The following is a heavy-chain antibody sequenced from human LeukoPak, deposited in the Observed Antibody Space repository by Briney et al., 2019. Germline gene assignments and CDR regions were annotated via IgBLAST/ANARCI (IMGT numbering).Heavy chain of an antibody. CDR2: IKQDGSEK. J-gene: IGHJ3*02. CDR1: GFTFSSYW. Sequence: PGGSLRLSCAASGFTFSSYWMSWVRQAPGKGLEWVANIKQDGSEKYYVDSVKGRLTISRDNAKNSLYLQMNSLRAEDTAVYYCARRAWYYDSSGSYSDAFDIWGQGTMVTVSS. CDR3: ARRAWYYDSSGSYSDAFDI. D-gene: IGHD3-22*01. V-gene: IGHV3-7*01.